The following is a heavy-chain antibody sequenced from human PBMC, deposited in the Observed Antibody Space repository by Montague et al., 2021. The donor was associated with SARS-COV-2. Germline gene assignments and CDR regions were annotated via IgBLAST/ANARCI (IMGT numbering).Heavy chain of an antibody. D-gene: IGHD3-10*01. CDR1: GGSISSSNYY. CDR2: MYYSGST. CDR3: SRDDIVLQGVTKGMDV. J-gene: IGHJ6*02. Sequence: ETLSLTCTVSGGSISSSNYYWGWIRQPPGKGLEWIGNMYYSGSTYYNPSLKSRVTISIDTSKNQFSLKLSSVTAADTAVYYCSRDDIVLQGVTKGMDVWGQGTTVTVSS. V-gene: IGHV4-39*07.